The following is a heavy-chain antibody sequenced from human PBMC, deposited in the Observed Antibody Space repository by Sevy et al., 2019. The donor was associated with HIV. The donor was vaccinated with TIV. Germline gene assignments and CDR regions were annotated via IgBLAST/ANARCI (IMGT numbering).Heavy chain of an antibody. V-gene: IGHV3-23*01. CDR1: GFIFSTYT. J-gene: IGHJ6*02. Sequence: GESLKISCAASGFIFSTYTMTWVRQAPGKGLEWVSGISGSGGITYYADSLKGRFTIFRDNSKSTVHLQMNSLRAEDTAVYYCAKGDRTFYGLDVWGQGTTVTVSS. CDR3: AKGDRTFYGLDV. CDR2: ISGSGGIT. D-gene: IGHD2-15*01.